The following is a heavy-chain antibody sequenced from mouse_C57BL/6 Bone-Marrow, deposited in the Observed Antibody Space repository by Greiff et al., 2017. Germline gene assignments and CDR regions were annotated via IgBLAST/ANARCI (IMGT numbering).Heavy chain of an antibody. CDR2: IDPETGGT. CDR1: GYAFSSSW. CDR3: TRGDYGSRDWYFDV. J-gene: IGHJ1*03. Sequence: VQLQQSGPELVKPGASVKISCKASGYAFSSSWMNWVKQTPVHGLEWIGAIDPETGGTAYNQKFKGKAILTADKSSSTAYMELRSLTSEDSAVYYCTRGDYGSRDWYFDVWGTGTTVTVSS. D-gene: IGHD1-1*01. V-gene: IGHV1-15*01.